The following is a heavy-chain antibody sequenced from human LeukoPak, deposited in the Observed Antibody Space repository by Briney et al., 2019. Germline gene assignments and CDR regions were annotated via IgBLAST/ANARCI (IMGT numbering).Heavy chain of an antibody. CDR2: IKQDGSEK. Sequence: GGSLRLSCAASGFTFSSYWMSWVRQAPGKGLEWVANIKQDGSEKYYVDSVKGRFTISRDNAKNSLYLQMNSLRAEDTAVYYCARDLTRVRGVMYYWGQGTLVTVSS. J-gene: IGHJ4*02. CDR3: ARDLTRVRGVMYY. V-gene: IGHV3-7*01. CDR1: GFTFSSYW. D-gene: IGHD3-10*01.